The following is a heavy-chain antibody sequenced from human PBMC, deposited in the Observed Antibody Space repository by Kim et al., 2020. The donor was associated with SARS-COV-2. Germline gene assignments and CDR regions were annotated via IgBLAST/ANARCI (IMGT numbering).Heavy chain of an antibody. D-gene: IGHD5-12*01. J-gene: IGHJ4*02. CDR2: IFYSGNT. Sequence: SETLSLTCTVSSDSFSAYYWSWIRQFPGKGLEWIGYIFYSGNTNFSPSLKSRVTISLDTSRSQFSLDLTSVTDADTAVYYCARSEGRGSWLRFVYCGQG. CDR3: ARSEGRGSWLRFVY. CDR1: SDSFSAYY. V-gene: IGHV4-59*01.